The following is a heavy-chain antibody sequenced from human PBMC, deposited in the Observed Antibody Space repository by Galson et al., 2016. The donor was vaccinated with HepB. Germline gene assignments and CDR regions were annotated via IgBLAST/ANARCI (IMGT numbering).Heavy chain of an antibody. V-gene: IGHV3-23*01. CDR3: AKGRVGITTSALDY. J-gene: IGHJ4*02. CDR1: GFTFNNHA. D-gene: IGHD1-26*01. Sequence: SLRLSCAASGFTFNNHAMNWVRQAPGKGLEWVSTISPSGDNTYYADSVKGRFTISKDNSRNTLYLQMNTLRAEDTAIYYCAKGRVGITTSALDYWGQGTLVTVSS. CDR2: ISPSGDNT.